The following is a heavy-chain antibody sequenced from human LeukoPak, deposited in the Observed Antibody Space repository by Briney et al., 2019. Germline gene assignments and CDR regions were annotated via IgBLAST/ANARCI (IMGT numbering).Heavy chain of an antibody. V-gene: IGHV3-48*01. CDR2: ISRDGGTI. J-gene: IGHJ5*02. CDR1: GFTYSTYS. Sequence: PGGSLRLSCAASGFTYSTYSMNWVRQAPGKGLEWVSFISRDGGTIDYADSVKGRFTISRDNSKNTLYLQMNSLRAEDTAVYYCAKGMEQTEFDPWGQGTLVTVSS. D-gene: IGHD1-26*01. CDR3: AKGMEQTEFDP.